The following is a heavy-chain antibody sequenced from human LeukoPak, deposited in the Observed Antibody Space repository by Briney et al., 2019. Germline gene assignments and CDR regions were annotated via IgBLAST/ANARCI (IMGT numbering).Heavy chain of an antibody. CDR3: ARDMGHSSSWLIGFDY. V-gene: IGHV3-30*02. Sequence: PGRSLRLSCAASGFTFSSYGMHWVRQAPGKGLEWVAFIRYDGSNKYYADSVKGRFTISRDNSKNTLYLQMNSLRAEDTAVYYCARDMGHSSSWLIGFDYWGQGTLVTVSS. D-gene: IGHD6-13*01. CDR2: IRYDGSNK. J-gene: IGHJ4*02. CDR1: GFTFSSYG.